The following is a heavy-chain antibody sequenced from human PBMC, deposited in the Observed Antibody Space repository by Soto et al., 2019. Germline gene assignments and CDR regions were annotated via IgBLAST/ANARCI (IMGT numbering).Heavy chain of an antibody. V-gene: IGHV1-3*01. J-gene: IGHJ3*02. CDR3: ARGNSGAFDI. CDR2: MNPLNGDT. CDR1: GYTFTTYS. D-gene: IGHD6-19*01. Sequence: QVQLVQSGAEVKKPGASVKVSCKASGYTFTTYSMHWVRQAPGQRLEWMGWMNPLNGDTKYSQRFQGRLTIIRDTSASTAYMELSSLRSEDTVLYYCARGNSGAFDIWGQGTMVTVSS.